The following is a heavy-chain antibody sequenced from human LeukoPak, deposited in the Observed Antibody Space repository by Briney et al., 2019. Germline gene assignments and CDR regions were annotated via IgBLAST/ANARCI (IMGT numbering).Heavy chain of an antibody. CDR2: ISGDGGST. J-gene: IGHJ4*02. CDR3: AKYSSSWYYFDY. Sequence: GGSLRLSCAASGFTFDDYAMHWVRQAPGKGLEWVSLISGDGGSTYYADSVKGRFTISRDNSKNSLYLQMNSLRTGDTALYYCAKYSSSWYYFDYWGQGTLVTVSS. CDR1: GFTFDDYA. V-gene: IGHV3-43*02. D-gene: IGHD6-13*01.